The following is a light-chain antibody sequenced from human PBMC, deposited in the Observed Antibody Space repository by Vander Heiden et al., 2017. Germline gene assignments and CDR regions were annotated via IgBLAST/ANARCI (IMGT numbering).Light chain of an antibody. CDR3: SSYTTSDTLV. Sequence: QSDLTQPASVSGSPGQSVTISCAGTTSDIGSYNNVSWYRQDPGKAPELMIYDVSNRPSGVSHRFSGSKSGNTASLTLSGLQADDEADYYCSSYTTSDTLVFGGGTRLTVL. CDR2: DVS. V-gene: IGLV2-14*03. J-gene: IGLJ3*02. CDR1: TSDIGSYNN.